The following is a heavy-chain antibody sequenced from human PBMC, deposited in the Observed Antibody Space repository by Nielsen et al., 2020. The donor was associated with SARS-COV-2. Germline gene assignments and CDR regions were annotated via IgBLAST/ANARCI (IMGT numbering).Heavy chain of an antibody. CDR3: ARGFVSGSYGVFDY. CDR2: INHSGST. V-gene: IGHV4-34*01. J-gene: IGHJ4*02. CDR1: GGSFSGYY. Sequence: SETLSLTCAVYGGSFSGYYWSWIRQPPGKGLEWIGEINHSGSTNYNPSLKSRVTISVDTSKNQFSLKLSSVTAADTAVYYCARGFVSGSYGVFDYWGQGTLVTASS. D-gene: IGHD1-26*01.